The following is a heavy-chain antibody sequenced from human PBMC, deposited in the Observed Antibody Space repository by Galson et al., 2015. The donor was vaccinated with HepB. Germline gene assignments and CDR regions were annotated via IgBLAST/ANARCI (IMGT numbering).Heavy chain of an antibody. J-gene: IGHJ3*02. CDR3: ASLLGYCSGNNCPGVHEEAFDI. CDR2: INPGGGET. Sequence: SLRLSCAASGFSLSTFWMRWVRQAPGKGLEWVADINPGGGETYYAESVQGRVTIFRDNTTNSLFLQLSNLRAEDTALYLCASLLGYCSGNNCPGVHEEAFDIWGQGTIVTVSS. CDR1: GFSLSTFW. V-gene: IGHV3-7*01. D-gene: IGHD2-15*01.